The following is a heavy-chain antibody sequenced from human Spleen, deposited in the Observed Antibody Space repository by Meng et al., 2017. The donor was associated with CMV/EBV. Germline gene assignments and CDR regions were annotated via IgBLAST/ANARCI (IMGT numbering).Heavy chain of an antibody. Sequence: GGSLRLSCAASGFTLSRYAMQWVRQASGKGLEWVGLISNDGDKKYYADSVKGRFAISRDNSKNTLFLQMNSLRVEDTAVYFCARDMGPGYDYVWGSLTDYWGQGKLVTVSS. CDR2: ISNDGDKK. CDR1: GFTLSRYA. J-gene: IGHJ4*02. V-gene: IGHV3-30*09. D-gene: IGHD3-16*01. CDR3: ARDMGPGYDYVWGSLTDY.